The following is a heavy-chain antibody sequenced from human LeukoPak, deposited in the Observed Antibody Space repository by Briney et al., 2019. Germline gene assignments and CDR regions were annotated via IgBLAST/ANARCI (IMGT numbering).Heavy chain of an antibody. CDR3: ARGYYYRT. V-gene: IGHV4-61*02. CDR2: IYADGDS. Sequence: ASETPSLTCTVSGGSVSSDNSYWNWIRQPAGKGLEWIGRIYADGDSTYNPSLKSRVTISVDTSKNQLSLRLTSMTAADTAVYYCARGYYYRTWGQGTLVTVSS. CDR1: GGSVSSDNSY. J-gene: IGHJ4*02. D-gene: IGHD3-10*01.